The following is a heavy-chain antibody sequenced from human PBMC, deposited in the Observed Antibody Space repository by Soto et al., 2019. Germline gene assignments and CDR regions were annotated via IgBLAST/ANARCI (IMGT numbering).Heavy chain of an antibody. D-gene: IGHD4-17*01. J-gene: IGHJ6*02. V-gene: IGHV1-2*04. CDR2: INPNSGGT. Sequence: ASVKVSCKASGYTFTGYYMHWVRQAPGQGLECMGWINPNSGGTNYAQKFQGWVTMTRDTSISTAYMELSRLRSDDTAVYYCARDMIPVTTFYYYYGMDVWGQGTTVTVSS. CDR3: ARDMIPVTTFYYYYGMDV. CDR1: GYTFTGYY.